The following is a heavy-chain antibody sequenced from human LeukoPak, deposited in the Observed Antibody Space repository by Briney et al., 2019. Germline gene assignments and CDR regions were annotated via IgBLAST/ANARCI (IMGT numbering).Heavy chain of an antibody. V-gene: IGHV4-59*01. Sequence: KPSETLSLTCTVSGASISSYFWTWIRQSPGKGLEWIGYISNIGSTNYNPSLKSRVTISGGTSKNQFSLKLSSVTAADTAVYYCTRDRSALDTWGQGTMVTVSS. CDR3: TRDRSALDT. CDR1: GASISSYF. CDR2: ISNIGST. J-gene: IGHJ3*02.